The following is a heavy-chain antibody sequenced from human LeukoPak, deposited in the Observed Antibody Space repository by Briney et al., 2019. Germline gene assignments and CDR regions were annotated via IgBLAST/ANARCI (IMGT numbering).Heavy chain of an antibody. V-gene: IGHV3-21*01. CDR1: GFTFRSYN. Sequence: GGSLRLSCAASGFTFRSYNMNWVRQAPGKGLEWVSSISSSSNYIYYADSVRGRFTISRDNAKNSLYLQMNSLRAEDTALYYCARVLENYYYYDMDVWGQGTTVTVSS. CDR3: ARVLENYYYYDMDV. J-gene: IGHJ6*02. CDR2: ISSSSNYI. D-gene: IGHD3-3*01.